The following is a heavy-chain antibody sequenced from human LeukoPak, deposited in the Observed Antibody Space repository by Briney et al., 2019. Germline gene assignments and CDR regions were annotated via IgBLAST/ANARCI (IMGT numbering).Heavy chain of an antibody. D-gene: IGHD1-26*01. Sequence: GGSLRLSCAASGFTFTTYSMNWVRQAPGKEPEWVSAVSSSSDYIYYADSVRGRFTISRDNAKNSLYLQVNSLRAEDTAVYYCARDIVGATGDAFDIWGQGTMVTVSS. CDR3: ARDIVGATGDAFDI. CDR2: VSSSSDYI. V-gene: IGHV3-21*01. CDR1: GFTFTTYS. J-gene: IGHJ3*02.